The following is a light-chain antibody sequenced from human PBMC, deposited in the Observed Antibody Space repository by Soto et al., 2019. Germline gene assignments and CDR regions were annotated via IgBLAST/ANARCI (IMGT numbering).Light chain of an antibody. CDR1: SSDIGGYKY. V-gene: IGLV2-8*01. J-gene: IGLJ1*01. CDR2: EVT. Sequence: QSALTQPPSASGSLGQSVTISCTGTSSDIGGYKYVSWYQQHPGKAPKLMIYEVTKRPSGVPDRFPASKSGNTASLTVSGLQAEDEADYYCSSYAGSDNLIFGTGTKVTVL. CDR3: SSYAGSDNLI.